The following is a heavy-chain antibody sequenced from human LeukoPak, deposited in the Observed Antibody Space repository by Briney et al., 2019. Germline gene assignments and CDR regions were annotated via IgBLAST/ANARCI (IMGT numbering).Heavy chain of an antibody. V-gene: IGHV3-23*01. Sequence: GGSLRLSCAASGFTSSSYAMSWVRQAPGKGLEWVSAISGSGGSTYYADSVKGRFTISRDNSKNTLYLQMNSLRAEDTAVYYCAKVGSIAAAGPAAFDYWGQGTLVTVSS. D-gene: IGHD6-13*01. CDR2: ISGSGGST. CDR3: AKVGSIAAAGPAAFDY. CDR1: GFTSSSYA. J-gene: IGHJ4*02.